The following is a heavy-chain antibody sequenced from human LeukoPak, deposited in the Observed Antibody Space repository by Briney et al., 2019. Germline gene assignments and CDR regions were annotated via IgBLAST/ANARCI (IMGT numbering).Heavy chain of an antibody. D-gene: IGHD3-10*01. CDR1: GFTFSSYS. V-gene: IGHV3-21*01. J-gene: IGHJ4*02. Sequence: GGSLRLSCAASGFTFSSYSMNWVRQAPGKGLEWVSSISSSSSYIYYADSVKGRFTISRDNAKNSLYLQMNSLRAEDTAVYYCAKDIAYGSADYYFDSWGQGTLVTVSS. CDR3: AKDIAYGSADYYFDS. CDR2: ISSSSSYI.